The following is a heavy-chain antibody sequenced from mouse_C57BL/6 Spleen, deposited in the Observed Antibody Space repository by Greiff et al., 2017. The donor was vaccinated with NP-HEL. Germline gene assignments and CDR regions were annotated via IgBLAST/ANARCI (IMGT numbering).Heavy chain of an antibody. CDR3: ARGGITTTGYYAMDY. J-gene: IGHJ4*01. Sequence: EVKLMESGGGLVKPGGSLKLSCAASGFTFSDYGMHWVRQAPEKGLEWVAYISSGSSTIYYADTVKGRFTISRDNAKNTLFLQMTSLRSEDTAMYYCARGGITTTGYYAMDYWGQGTSVTVSS. CDR1: GFTFSDYG. D-gene: IGHD2-4*01. CDR2: ISSGSSTI. V-gene: IGHV5-17*01.